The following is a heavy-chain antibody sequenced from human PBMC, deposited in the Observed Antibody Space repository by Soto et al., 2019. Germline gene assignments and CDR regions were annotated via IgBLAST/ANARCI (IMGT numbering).Heavy chain of an antibody. CDR2: ISISSRTI. D-gene: IGHD6-13*01. Sequence: GGSLRLSCAASGFTFRSYSMNWVRQPPGKGLEWVSYISISSRTIYYADSVKGRFTIPRDDAKNSLYLQMNSLRDEDTSVYYCARDNGIAGSLDPWGQGTLVTVSS. CDR1: GFTFRSYS. CDR3: ARDNGIAGSLDP. J-gene: IGHJ5*02. V-gene: IGHV3-48*02.